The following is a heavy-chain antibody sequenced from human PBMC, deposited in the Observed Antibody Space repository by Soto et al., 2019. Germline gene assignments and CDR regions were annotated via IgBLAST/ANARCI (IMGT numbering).Heavy chain of an antibody. CDR2: IIPIFGTA. V-gene: IGHV1-69*13. Sequence: SVKVSCKASGGTFSSYAISGVRQAPGQGLEWMGGIIPIFGTANYAQKFQGRVTITADESTSTAYMELSSLRSEDTAVYYCARASLYCSSTSCQINWFDPWGQGTLVTVSS. J-gene: IGHJ5*02. CDR3: ARASLYCSSTSCQINWFDP. CDR1: GGTFSSYA. D-gene: IGHD2-2*01.